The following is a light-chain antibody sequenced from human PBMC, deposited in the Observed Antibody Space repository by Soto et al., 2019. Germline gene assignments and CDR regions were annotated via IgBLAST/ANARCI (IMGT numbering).Light chain of an antibody. J-gene: IGKJ5*01. CDR3: QQYHSYSWT. Sequence: DIHIAYSSWTLSSSLVERVTIPFLASQSISSWLAWYQQKPGKAPKLLIYDASSLESGVPSRFSGSGSGTEFTLTISSLQTDDFASYYCQQYHSYSWTFGQGTRLEIK. CDR2: DAS. V-gene: IGKV1-5*01. CDR1: QSISSW.